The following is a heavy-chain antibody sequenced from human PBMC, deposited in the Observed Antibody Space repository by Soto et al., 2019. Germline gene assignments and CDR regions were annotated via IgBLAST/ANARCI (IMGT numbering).Heavy chain of an antibody. V-gene: IGHV1-69*01. CDR3: ARDSDEGGDY. Sequence: QVQLVQSGAEVKKPGSSVRVSCKASGGTLGSSAISWVRQAPGQGLEWMGGIIPTLGTADYAQKFQGRVTITADESTGTAYMELSSLTSEDTAVYYCARDSDEGGDYWGQGTLVTVSS. D-gene: IGHD2-15*01. CDR2: IIPTLGTA. CDR1: GGTLGSSA. J-gene: IGHJ4*02.